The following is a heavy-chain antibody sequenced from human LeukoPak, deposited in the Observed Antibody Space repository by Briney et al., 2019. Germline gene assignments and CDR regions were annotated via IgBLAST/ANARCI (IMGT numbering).Heavy chain of an antibody. D-gene: IGHD4-23*01. CDR1: GGSISSGSYY. CDR2: IYYSGST. CDR3: ARGARWNDY. J-gene: IGHJ4*02. Sequence: PSQTLSLTCAVSGGSISSGSYYWSWIRQPPGKGLEWIGYIYYSGSTNYNPSLKSRVTISVDTSKNQFSLKLSSVTAADTAVYYCARGARWNDYWGQGTLVTVSS. V-gene: IGHV4-61*01.